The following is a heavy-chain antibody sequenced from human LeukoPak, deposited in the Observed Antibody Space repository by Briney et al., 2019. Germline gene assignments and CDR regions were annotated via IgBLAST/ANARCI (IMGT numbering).Heavy chain of an antibody. D-gene: IGHD1-20*01. V-gene: IGHV4-31*11. CDR3: ARANWINSSDY. J-gene: IGHJ4*02. Sequence: PSETLSLTCAVSGDSFSSGAYYWTWIRQHPGKGLEWIGFIYYSGSTYYNPSLKSRVTVSIDTSKNQFSLKLSSVTAADTAVYYCARANWINSSDYWGQGTLVTVSS. CDR2: IYYSGST. CDR1: GDSFSSGAYY.